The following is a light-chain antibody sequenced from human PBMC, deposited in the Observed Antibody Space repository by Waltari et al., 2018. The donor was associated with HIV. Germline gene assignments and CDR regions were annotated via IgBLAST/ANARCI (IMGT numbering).Light chain of an antibody. J-gene: IGLJ3*02. CDR1: PSDIATFVF. V-gene: IGLV2-14*01. Sequence: QSALAQPASVSVSPGQSVTIPCAGSPSDIATFVFVSWYQQLPGKAPKPIIYRVTFRPSGVPTRFSASKSANTASLTISDLQTEDEAHYYCSSYTITNTWVFGGGTMLTVL. CDR2: RVT. CDR3: SSYTITNTWV.